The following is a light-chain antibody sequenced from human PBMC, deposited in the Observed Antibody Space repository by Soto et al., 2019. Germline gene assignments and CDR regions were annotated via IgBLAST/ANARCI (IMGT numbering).Light chain of an antibody. V-gene: IGKV3-20*01. CDR3: QHYGSSLWT. CDR1: QSVSSSY. Sequence: EIVLTQSPGTLSLSPGERATLSCRASQSVSSSYLAWYQQKPGQAPRLLIYGASSRATGIPDRFSGSGSGTDFTLTISRLEPEDFAVYYWQHYGSSLWTCGRGTKVEIK. J-gene: IGKJ1*01. CDR2: GAS.